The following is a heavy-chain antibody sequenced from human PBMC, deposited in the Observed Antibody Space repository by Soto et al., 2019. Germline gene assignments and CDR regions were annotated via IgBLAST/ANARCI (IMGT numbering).Heavy chain of an antibody. CDR1: GFTFKNYN. Sequence: QVQLVESGGGVVQPGTSLRLSCAVSGFTFKNYNMHWVRQAPGKGLEWVALIWYDGSDKFYGDSVKGRFTISRDNSNNTLYLLMNSLRDEDTGVYFCARPNFRYSGNFPFDSWGQGTLVTVSS. J-gene: IGHJ4*02. CDR3: ARPNFRYSGNFPFDS. V-gene: IGHV3-33*01. CDR2: IWYDGSDK. D-gene: IGHD5-12*01.